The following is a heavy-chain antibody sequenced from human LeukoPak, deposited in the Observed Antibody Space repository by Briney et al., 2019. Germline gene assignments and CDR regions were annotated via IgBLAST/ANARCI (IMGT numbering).Heavy chain of an antibody. CDR1: GGSFSGYY. Sequence: PSETLSLTCAVYGGSFSGYYWSWIRQPPGKGLEWIGEINHSGSTNYNPSLKSRVTISVGTSKNQFSLKLSSVTAADTAVYYCARGRHYYDSSGRIDYWGQGTLVTVSS. CDR3: ARGRHYYDSSGRIDY. V-gene: IGHV4-34*01. D-gene: IGHD3-22*01. J-gene: IGHJ4*02. CDR2: INHSGST.